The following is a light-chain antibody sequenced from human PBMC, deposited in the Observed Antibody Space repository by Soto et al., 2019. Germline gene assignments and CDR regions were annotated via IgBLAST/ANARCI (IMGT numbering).Light chain of an antibody. Sequence: EIVLTQSPGTLSLSPGEGATLSCRASQSVSSNYLVWYQQKPGQAPRLLIYGASSRATGIPDRFSGSGSGTDFTLTISRLEPEDFAVYYCQQRSNWWTFGQGTKVEIK. V-gene: IGKV3D-20*02. CDR3: QQRSNWWT. J-gene: IGKJ1*01. CDR1: QSVSSNY. CDR2: GAS.